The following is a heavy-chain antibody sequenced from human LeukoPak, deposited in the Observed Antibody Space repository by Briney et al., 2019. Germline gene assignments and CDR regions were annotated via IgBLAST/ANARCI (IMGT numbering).Heavy chain of an antibody. D-gene: IGHD3-22*01. CDR2: ISGSGGST. CDR1: GFTFSRYA. J-gene: IGHJ4*02. Sequence: GGSLRLSCTASGFTFSRYAMSWVRQAPGKGLEWVSAISGSGGSTYYADSVKGRFTISRDNSKNTLYLQMNSLGAEDTAVYYCAKDGALLRRPVYYFDYWGQGTLVTVSS. CDR3: AKDGALLRRPVYYFDY. V-gene: IGHV3-23*01.